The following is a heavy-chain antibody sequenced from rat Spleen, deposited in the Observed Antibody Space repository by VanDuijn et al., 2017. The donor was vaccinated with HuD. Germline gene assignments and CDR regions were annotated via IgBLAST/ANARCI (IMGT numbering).Heavy chain of an antibody. CDR3: ATRKANWFPY. CDR1: GFTFSDYY. CDR2: ISYDGSRT. J-gene: IGHJ3*01. Sequence: EVQLVESGGGLVQPGRSLKLSCAASGFTFSDYYMAWVRQAPQKGLEWVETISYDGSRTYYRDSGKGRFTNSRDHAKSTLYQQVDSLRSEDTTTYYCATRKANWFPYWGQVTLVTVSS. V-gene: IGHV5S10*01.